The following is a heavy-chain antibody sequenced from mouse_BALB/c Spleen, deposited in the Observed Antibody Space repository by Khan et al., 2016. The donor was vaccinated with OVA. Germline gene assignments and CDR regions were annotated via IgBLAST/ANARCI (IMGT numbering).Heavy chain of an antibody. J-gene: IGHJ3*01. V-gene: IGHV1-7*01. Sequence: VQLQQSGAELAKPGASVKMSCKASGYTFTSYWMHWVKQRPGQGLEWIGYINPSTDYTEYNQTFKDKATLTADKSSSTAYMQLTSLTSEDSVVYYCTNHGSSSAWFTYWGQGTLVTVSA. CDR2: INPSTDYT. CDR1: GYTFTSYW. CDR3: TNHGSSSAWFTY. D-gene: IGHD1-1*01.